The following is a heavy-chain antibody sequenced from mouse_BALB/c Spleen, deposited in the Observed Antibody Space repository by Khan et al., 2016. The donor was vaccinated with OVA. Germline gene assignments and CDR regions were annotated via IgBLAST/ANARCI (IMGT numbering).Heavy chain of an antibody. CDR1: GFTFSNYA. Sequence: EVELVESGGGLVKPGGSLKVSCAASGFTFSNYAMSWVRQTPEKRLEWVASISSGGSTYYTDSVTGRFTISRDNARNILYLQMRSMRSEDTAMYYCARDYWFVYWGQGTLVTVSA. V-gene: IGHV5-6-5*01. D-gene: IGHD2-13*01. CDR2: ISSGGST. J-gene: IGHJ3*01. CDR3: ARDYWFVY.